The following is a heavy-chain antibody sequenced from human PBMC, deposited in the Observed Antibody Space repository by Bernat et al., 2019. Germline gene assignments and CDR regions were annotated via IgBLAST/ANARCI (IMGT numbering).Heavy chain of an antibody. V-gene: IGHV3-74*01. Sequence: EVQLVESGGGLVQPGGSLRLSCAASGFTFSSYWMYWVRQAPGKGLAWVSRIKNDGSSTSYADSVKGRFTISRDNDKNTLYLQMNSLRAEYTAVYYCVSSGDSGYWGQGTLVTVSS. CDR1: GFTFSSYW. J-gene: IGHJ4*02. CDR2: IKNDGSST. D-gene: IGHD2-15*01. CDR3: VSSGDSGY.